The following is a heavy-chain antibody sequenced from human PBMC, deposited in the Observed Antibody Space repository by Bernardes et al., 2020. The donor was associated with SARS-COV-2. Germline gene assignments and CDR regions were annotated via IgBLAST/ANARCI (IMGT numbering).Heavy chain of an antibody. D-gene: IGHD6-19*01. Sequence: GGSLRLSCAASGFTVSSNYMSWVRQAPGKGLEWVSVIYSGGSTYYADSVKGRFTISRDNSKNTLYLQMNSLRAEDTAVYYCARESSGGWYEPIFDYWGQGTLVTVSS. CDR3: ARESSGGWYEPIFDY. V-gene: IGHV3-66*02. CDR1: GFTVSSNY. J-gene: IGHJ4*02. CDR2: IYSGGST.